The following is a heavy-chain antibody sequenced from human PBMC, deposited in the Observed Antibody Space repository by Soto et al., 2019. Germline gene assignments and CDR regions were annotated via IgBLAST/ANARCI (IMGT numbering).Heavy chain of an antibody. CDR2: ISYDGSNE. V-gene: IGHV3-30*18. CDR1: GLIFSTYG. Sequence: VQVVEHGGGVVQPGGYLRLSCADSGLIFSTYGMHWVRQVPGKGLEWVAHISYDGSNEHYADSVSGRFTVSRDNAKNTLSLQLKSLRRLDKAVYYCTKEYIVGTTWGYFESWGQGTLVTVYS. J-gene: IGHJ4*02. CDR3: TKEYIVGTTWGYFES. D-gene: IGHD1-26*01.